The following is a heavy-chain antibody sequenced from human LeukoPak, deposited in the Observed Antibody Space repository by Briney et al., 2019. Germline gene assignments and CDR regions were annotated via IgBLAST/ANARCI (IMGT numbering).Heavy chain of an antibody. CDR3: ARRLSWSIAARDAFDV. CDR1: GGSFSGYY. J-gene: IGHJ3*01. V-gene: IGHV4-34*01. CDR2: INHSGST. D-gene: IGHD6-6*01. Sequence: SETLSLTCAVYGGSFSGYYWSWIRQPPGKGLEWMGEINHSGSTNYNPSLKSRVTISVDTSKNQFSPKLSSVTAADTAVYYCARRLSWSIAARDAFDVWGQGTMVAVSS.